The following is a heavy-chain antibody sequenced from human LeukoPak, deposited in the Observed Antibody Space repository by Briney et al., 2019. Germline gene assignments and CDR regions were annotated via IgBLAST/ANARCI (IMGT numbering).Heavy chain of an antibody. CDR2: ICYSGST. Sequence: SETLSLTCTVSGGSISSYYWSWIRQPPGKGLEWIGYICYSGSTNYNPSLKSRVTISVDTSKNQFSLKLSSVTAADTAVYYCARAVGGYYSFYYYMDVWGKGTTVTVSS. J-gene: IGHJ6*03. V-gene: IGHV4-59*08. CDR3: ARAVGGYYSFYYYMDV. CDR1: GGSISSYY. D-gene: IGHD3-3*01.